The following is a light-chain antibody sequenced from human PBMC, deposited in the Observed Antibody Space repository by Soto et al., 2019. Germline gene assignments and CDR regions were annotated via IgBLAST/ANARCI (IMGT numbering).Light chain of an antibody. V-gene: IGLV1-40*01. CDR1: SSNIGAGYD. J-gene: IGLJ3*02. Sequence: QSVLTQPPSVSGAPGQRVTISCTGSSSNIGAGYDVHWYQQRPGTAPKLLISANINRPSGVPDRFSGSKSGTSASLAITGLQADDEGDYYCAAWDDSLSGPVFGGGTKLTVL. CDR3: AAWDDSLSGPV. CDR2: ANI.